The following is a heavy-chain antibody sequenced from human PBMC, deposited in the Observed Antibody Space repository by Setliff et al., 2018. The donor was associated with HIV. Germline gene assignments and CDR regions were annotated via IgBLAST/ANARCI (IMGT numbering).Heavy chain of an antibody. CDR3: ASPRLDWSFSHFDY. D-gene: IGHD3-9*01. Sequence: SVKVSCKASGVTFNYSFITWVRQAPGQGLEWMGGVVPTIHEATYAQKFQGRVTITADESATTVYMEMSGLTSEDTAVYYCASPRLDWSFSHFDYWGQETPVTVSS. J-gene: IGHJ4*02. V-gene: IGHV1-69*13. CDR2: VVPTIHEA. CDR1: GVTFNYSF.